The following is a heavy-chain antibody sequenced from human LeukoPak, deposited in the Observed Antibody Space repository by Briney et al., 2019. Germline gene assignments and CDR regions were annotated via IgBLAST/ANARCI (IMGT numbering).Heavy chain of an antibody. V-gene: IGHV4-38-2*02. J-gene: IGHJ4*02. CDR3: ARTYYYDSSGYYFDY. CDR2: IYHSGST. Sequence: SETLSLTCTVSGYTISSGYYWCWIRQPPGKRLEWVGSIYHSGSTYYNASLKSRVTISVDTSKNQFSLKLSSVTAADTAVYYCARTYYYDSSGYYFDYWGQGTLVTVSS. D-gene: IGHD3-22*01. CDR1: GYTISSGYY.